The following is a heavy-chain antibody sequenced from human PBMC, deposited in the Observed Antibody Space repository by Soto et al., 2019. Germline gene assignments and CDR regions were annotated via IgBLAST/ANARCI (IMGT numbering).Heavy chain of an antibody. CDR3: ARASRAFGVVHYYYYYGMDV. Sequence: QVQLVESGGGVVQPGRSLRLSCAASGFTFSCYAMHWVRQAPGKGLEWVAVISYDGSNKYYADSVKGRFTISRDNSKNTLYLQMNSLRAEDTAVYYCARASRAFGVVHYYYYYGMDVWGQGTTVTVSS. CDR1: GFTFSCYA. D-gene: IGHD3-3*01. V-gene: IGHV3-30-3*01. J-gene: IGHJ6*02. CDR2: ISYDGSNK.